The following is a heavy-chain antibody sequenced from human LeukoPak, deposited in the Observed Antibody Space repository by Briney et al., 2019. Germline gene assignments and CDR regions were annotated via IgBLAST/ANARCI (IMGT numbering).Heavy chain of an antibody. V-gene: IGHV4-34*01. Sequence: SETPSLTCAVYGGSFSGYYWSWIRQPPGKGLEWIGEINHSGSTNYNPSLESRVTISVDTSKNQFSLKLSSVTAADTAVYYCARASLTVTTFRFDYWGQGTLVTVSS. D-gene: IGHD4-17*01. CDR3: ARASLTVTTFRFDY. CDR1: GGSFSGYY. CDR2: INHSGST. J-gene: IGHJ4*02.